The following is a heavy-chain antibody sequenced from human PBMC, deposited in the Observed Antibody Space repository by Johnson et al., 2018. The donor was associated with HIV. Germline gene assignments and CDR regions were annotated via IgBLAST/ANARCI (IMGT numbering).Heavy chain of an antibody. CDR1: GFTFSSYA. V-gene: IGHV3-23*01. Sequence: GVVQPGRSLRLSCAASGFTFSSYAMSWVRQAPGKGLEWVSAISGSGGSTYYADSVKGRFTISRDNSKNTLYLQMNSLKTEDTAVYYCTTDGRIPVAHHDAFDVWGQGTMVTVSS. D-gene: IGHD6-19*01. CDR3: TTDGRIPVAHHDAFDV. J-gene: IGHJ3*01. CDR2: ISGSGGST.